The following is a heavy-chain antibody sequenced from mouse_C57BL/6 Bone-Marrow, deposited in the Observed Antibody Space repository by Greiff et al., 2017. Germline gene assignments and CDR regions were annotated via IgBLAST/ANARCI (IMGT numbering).Heavy chain of an antibody. J-gene: IGHJ4*01. CDR2: ISNLAYSI. V-gene: IGHV5-15*01. Sequence: EVKLVESGGGLVQPGGSLKLSCAASGFTFSDYGMAWVRQAPRKGPEWVAFISNLAYSIYYADTVTGRFTISRENAKNTLYLEMSSLRSEDTAMYYCARHGIGYPNAMDYWGQGTSVTVSS. CDR3: ARHGIGYPNAMDY. CDR1: GFTFSDYG. D-gene: IGHD2-14*01.